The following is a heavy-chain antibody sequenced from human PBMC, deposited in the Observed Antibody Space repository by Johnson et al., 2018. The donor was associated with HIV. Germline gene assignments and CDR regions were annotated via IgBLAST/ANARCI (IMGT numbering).Heavy chain of an antibody. D-gene: IGHD2-15*01. CDR1: GFTFSSYA. V-gene: IGHV3-30*04. CDR2: ISYDGSNK. Sequence: VESGGGVVQPGRSLRLSCAASGFTFSSYAMHWVRQAPGKGLEWVAVISYDGSNKYYADSVKGRFTISRDNSKNTLYLQMNSLRAEDTAVYYCARECSGGSCYPLDHDAFDIWGQGTMVTVSS. CDR3: ARECSGGSCYPLDHDAFDI. J-gene: IGHJ3*02.